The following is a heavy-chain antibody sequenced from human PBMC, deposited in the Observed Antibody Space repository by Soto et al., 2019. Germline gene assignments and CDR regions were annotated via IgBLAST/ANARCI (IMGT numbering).Heavy chain of an antibody. CDR1: GDSVSSNRAA. CDR2: TYYRSKWYN. J-gene: IGHJ5*01. CDR3: SLWSESSYTVFDSVS. D-gene: IGHD3-10*01. V-gene: IGHV6-1*01. Sequence: SPTLSLPCVISGDSVSSNRAAWNWIRQSPSRGLEWVGRTYYRSKWYNDYAGSVKSRITINPDTSKNPLPLQLNSVTPEDTSGYFCSLWSESSYTVFDSVSWGHATLIT.